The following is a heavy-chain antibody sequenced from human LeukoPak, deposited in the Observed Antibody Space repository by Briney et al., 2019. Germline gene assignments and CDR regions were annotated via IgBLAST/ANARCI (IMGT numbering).Heavy chain of an antibody. CDR1: GYSISSGYY. D-gene: IGHD3-22*01. CDR2: IYHSGST. V-gene: IGHV4-38-2*02. CDR3: ARRSPYYYDSSGRGVYMDV. J-gene: IGHJ6*03. Sequence: SETLSLTCTVPGYSISSGYYWGWIRQPPGKGLEWIGSIYHSGSTYYNPSLKSRVTISVDTSKNQFSLKLSSVTAADTAVYYCARRSPYYYDSSGRGVYMDVWGKGTTVTVSS.